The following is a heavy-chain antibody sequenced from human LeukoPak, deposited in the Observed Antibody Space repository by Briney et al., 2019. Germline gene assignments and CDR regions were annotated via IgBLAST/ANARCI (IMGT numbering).Heavy chain of an antibody. CDR2: ISSSSSYI. Sequence: PGGSLRLSCAASGFTFSSYSMNWVRQAPGKRLEWVSSISSSSSYIYYADSVKGRFTISRDNAKNSLYLQMNSLRAEDTAVYYCARADEWELPGYWGQGTLVTVSS. J-gene: IGHJ4*02. D-gene: IGHD1-26*01. V-gene: IGHV3-21*01. CDR1: GFTFSSYS. CDR3: ARADEWELPGY.